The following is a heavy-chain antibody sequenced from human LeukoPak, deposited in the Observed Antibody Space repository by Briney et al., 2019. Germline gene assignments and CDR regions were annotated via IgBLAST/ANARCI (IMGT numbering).Heavy chain of an antibody. V-gene: IGHV1-18*01. CDR3: ARAHPVEMATIANFDY. Sequence: ASVKVSCKASGYTFTSYGISWVRQAPGQGLEWMGWISAYNGNTNYAQKLQGRVTMTTDTSTSTAYMELRSLRFDDTAVYYCARAHPVEMATIANFDYWGQGTLVTVSS. D-gene: IGHD5-24*01. CDR1: GYTFTSYG. J-gene: IGHJ4*02. CDR2: ISAYNGNT.